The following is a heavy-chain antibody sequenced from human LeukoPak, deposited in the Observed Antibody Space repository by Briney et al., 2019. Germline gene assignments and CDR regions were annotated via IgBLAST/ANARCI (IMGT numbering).Heavy chain of an antibody. CDR3: ARGPSGWLPFDY. V-gene: IGHV4-34*01. CDR1: GGSFSGYY. D-gene: IGHD6-19*01. CDR2: INHSGST. J-gene: IGHJ4*02. Sequence: SETLSLTCAVYGGSFSGYYWSWIRQPPGKGLEWIGEINHSGSTNYNPSLKSRVTISVDTSKNQFSLKLSSVTAADTAMYYCARGPSGWLPFDYWGQGTLVTVSS.